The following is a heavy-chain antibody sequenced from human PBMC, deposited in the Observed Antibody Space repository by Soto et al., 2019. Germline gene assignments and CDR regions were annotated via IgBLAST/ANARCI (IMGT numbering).Heavy chain of an antibody. V-gene: IGHV5-51*01. Sequence: EVQLVQSGAEVKKPGESLRISCQGSGYTFSNHWIGWLRQMPGKGLEWMGIIYPDDSDARYSPSFQGLVTLAVDKSISTAYLQWRSLKASDSDMYYCAAGYTTGLDGFDIWGQGTMVTVSS. CDR1: GYTFSNHW. J-gene: IGHJ3*02. D-gene: IGHD2-2*02. CDR3: AAGYTTGLDGFDI. CDR2: IYPDDSDA.